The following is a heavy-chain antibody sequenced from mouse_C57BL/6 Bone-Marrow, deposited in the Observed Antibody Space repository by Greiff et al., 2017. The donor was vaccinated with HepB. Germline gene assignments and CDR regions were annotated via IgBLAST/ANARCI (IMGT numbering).Heavy chain of an antibody. J-gene: IGHJ2*01. CDR2: ISNGGGST. V-gene: IGHV5-12*01. CDR1: GFTFSDYY. D-gene: IGHD2-3*01. CDR3: ARRGGYYPFDY. Sequence: EVKVVESGGGLVQPGGSLKLSCAASGFTFSDYYMYWVRQTPEKRLEWVAYISNGGGSTYYPDTVKGRFTIARDNAKNTLYLQMSRLKSEDTAMYYCARRGGYYPFDYWGQGTTLTVSS.